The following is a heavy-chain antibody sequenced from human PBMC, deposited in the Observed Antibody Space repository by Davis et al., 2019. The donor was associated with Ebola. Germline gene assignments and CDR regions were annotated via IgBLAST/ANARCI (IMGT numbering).Heavy chain of an antibody. V-gene: IGHV4-39*07. CDR3: VYRALYDSSGYPERYYFDY. J-gene: IGHJ4*02. CDR1: GGPISSGDYY. D-gene: IGHD3-22*01. Sequence: PSETLSLTCTVSGGPISSGDYYWSWIRQPPGKGLEWIGEINHSGSTNYNPSLKSRVTISVDTSKNQFSLKLSSVTAADTAVYYCVYRALYDSSGYPERYYFDYWGQGTLVTVSS. CDR2: INHSGST.